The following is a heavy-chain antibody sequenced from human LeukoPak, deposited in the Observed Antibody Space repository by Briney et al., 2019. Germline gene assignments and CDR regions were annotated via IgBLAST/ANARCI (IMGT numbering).Heavy chain of an antibody. CDR3: ARGLRYFDWPSLGY. V-gene: IGHV3-66*02. CDR2: IYSGGST. Sequence: PGGSLRLSCAASGFTVSSNYMSWVRQAPGKGLEWVSVIYSGGSTYYADSVKGRFTISRDNSKNTLYLQMNSLRAEDTAVYYCARGLRYFDWPSLGYWGQGILVTVSS. J-gene: IGHJ4*02. CDR1: GFTVSSNY. D-gene: IGHD3-9*01.